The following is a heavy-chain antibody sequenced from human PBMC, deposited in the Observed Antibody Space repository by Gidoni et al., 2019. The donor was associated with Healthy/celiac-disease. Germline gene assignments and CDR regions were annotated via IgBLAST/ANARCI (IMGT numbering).Heavy chain of an antibody. J-gene: IGHJ6*02. CDR2: ISSSSSYI. CDR1: GFTFSSYS. Sequence: EVQLVESGGGLVKPGGSLRLSCAASGFTFSSYSMNWVRQAPGKGLEWVSSISSSSSYIYYADSVKGRFTISRDNAKNSLYLQMNSLRAEDTAVYYCARDHLSGTDDYYYYYGMDVWGQGTTVTVSS. D-gene: IGHD1-1*01. CDR3: ARDHLSGTDDYYYYYGMDV. V-gene: IGHV3-21*01.